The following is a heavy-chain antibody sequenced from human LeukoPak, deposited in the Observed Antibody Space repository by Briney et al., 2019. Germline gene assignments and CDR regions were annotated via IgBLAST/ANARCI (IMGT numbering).Heavy chain of an antibody. CDR3: ARDQAVASVYREDS. CDR2: IKQDESQK. J-gene: IGHJ4*02. V-gene: IGHV3-7*01. D-gene: IGHD6-19*01. Sequence: GGSLRLSCAASGFTFSSYWMTWVRRAPGKGLEWVANIKQDESQKYYVDSVKGRFTISRDNAKNSLFLQMNSLRAEDTAVYYCARDQAVASVYREDSWGQGTLVTVSS. CDR1: GFTFSSYW.